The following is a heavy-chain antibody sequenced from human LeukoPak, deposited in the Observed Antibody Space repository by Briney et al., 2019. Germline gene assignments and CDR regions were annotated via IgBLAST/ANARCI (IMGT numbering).Heavy chain of an antibody. D-gene: IGHD6-19*01. J-gene: IGHJ4*02. CDR3: ASLGPSIAVAGTGY. CDR2: ISGSGGST. V-gene: IGHV3-23*01. Sequence: GGSLRLSCAASGFTSSSYAMSWVRQAPGKGLEWVSAISGSGGSTYYADSVKGRFTISRDNSKNTLYLQMNSLRAEDTAVYYCASLGPSIAVAGTGYWGQGTLVTVSS. CDR1: GFTSSSYA.